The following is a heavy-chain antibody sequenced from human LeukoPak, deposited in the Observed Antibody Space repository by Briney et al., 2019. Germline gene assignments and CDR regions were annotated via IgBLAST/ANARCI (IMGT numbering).Heavy chain of an antibody. V-gene: IGHV3-48*01. Sequence: TGGSLRLSCAASGFTFSSYSMNWVRQAPGKGLEWVSYISSSSSTIYYAGSVKGRFTISRDNAKNSLYLQMNGLTAEDTAVYYCARTYGSGSLDYGGQGTLVTVSS. J-gene: IGHJ4*02. D-gene: IGHD2-15*01. CDR3: ARTYGSGSLDY. CDR2: ISSSSSTI. CDR1: GFTFSSYS.